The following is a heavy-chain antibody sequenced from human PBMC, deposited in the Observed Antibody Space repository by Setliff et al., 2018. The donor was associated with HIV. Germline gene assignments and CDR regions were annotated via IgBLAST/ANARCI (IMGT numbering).Heavy chain of an antibody. CDR3: ARAVTPNYFDLSADLRGGFDI. CDR1: GGSLSSGSFY. J-gene: IGHJ3*02. CDR2: IYSTGTT. Sequence: SETLSLTCTVSGGSLSSGSFYWTWIRQPAGKGLEWIGRIYSTGTTNYNPSLKGRVTITVDTSKNQFSLKLSSVIAADTAVYYCARAVTPNYFDLSADLRGGFDIWGQGTVVTVSS. V-gene: IGHV4-61*02. D-gene: IGHD3-22*01.